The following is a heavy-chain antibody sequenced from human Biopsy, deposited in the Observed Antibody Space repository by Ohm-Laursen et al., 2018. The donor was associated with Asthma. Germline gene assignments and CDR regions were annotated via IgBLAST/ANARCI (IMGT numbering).Heavy chain of an antibody. D-gene: IGHD7-27*01. CDR2: INPNGGAT. CDR3: ARVQKSPGDRWFDP. V-gene: IGHV1-2*06. CDR1: AYTFIGYH. Sequence: SVKVSCKTSAYTFIGYHLHWVRQAPGEGLEWMGRINPNGGATIYAQKFQGRVTMTRDTSISTAYMELSRLTSDDTAVYYWARVQKSPGDRWFDPWGQGTLVTVSS. J-gene: IGHJ5*02.